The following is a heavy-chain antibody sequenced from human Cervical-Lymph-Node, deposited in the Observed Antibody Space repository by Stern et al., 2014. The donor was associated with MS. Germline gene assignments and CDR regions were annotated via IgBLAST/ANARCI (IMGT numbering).Heavy chain of an antibody. V-gene: IGHV1-69*19. D-gene: IGHD6-13*01. CDR2: IMPLLSTA. Sequence: VQLVESGAEVKRPESSVKVSCKTSGGSLSTLDISWVRQAPGQGLEWVGGIMPLLSTAHYAQKFKGRLTITADDSTSTVYMELSSLKAEDTAIYFCARHQAGIAANWGQGTLVTVTS. CDR3: ARHQAGIAAN. CDR1: GGSLSTLD. J-gene: IGHJ4*02.